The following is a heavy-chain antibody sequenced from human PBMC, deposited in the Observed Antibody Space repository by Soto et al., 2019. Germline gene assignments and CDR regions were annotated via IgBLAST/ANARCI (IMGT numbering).Heavy chain of an antibody. Sequence: PSETLSLTCTVSGGSISSSSYYWGWIRQPPGKGLEWIGSIYYSGSTYYNPSLKSRVTISVDTSKSQFSLKRRSVTAADTAVYYCARDIALGMFDYWGQGTLVTVSS. J-gene: IGHJ4*02. CDR2: IYYSGST. CDR1: GGSISSSSYY. V-gene: IGHV4-39*02. D-gene: IGHD6-13*01. CDR3: ARDIALGMFDY.